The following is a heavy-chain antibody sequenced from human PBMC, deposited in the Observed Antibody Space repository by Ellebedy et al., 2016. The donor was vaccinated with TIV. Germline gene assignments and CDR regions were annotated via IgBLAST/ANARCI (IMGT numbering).Heavy chain of an antibody. CDR1: GYTFVTHH. CDR2: INPNSENT. Sequence: ASVKVSCXASGYTFVTHHVHWVRQATGQGLERMGWINPNSENTDYAQKFQGRVTVTRNTSTNTVYMELSSLRSEDTAIYYCARRGVAAPGKPRYFDYWGQGTLVTVSS. J-gene: IGHJ4*02. CDR3: ARRGVAAPGKPRYFDY. D-gene: IGHD6-13*01. V-gene: IGHV1-8*02.